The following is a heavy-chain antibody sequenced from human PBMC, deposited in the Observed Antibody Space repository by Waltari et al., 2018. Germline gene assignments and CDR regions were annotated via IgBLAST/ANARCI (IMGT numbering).Heavy chain of an antibody. J-gene: IGHJ4*02. CDR3: ARGRAAAGKGPVYFDY. D-gene: IGHD6-13*01. V-gene: IGHV3-7*01. CDR1: GFPFRGHW. CDR2: IKQDGSEK. Sequence: EAKLVESGGGLVQPGGSLRLPCAASGFPFRGHWTSWVRQAPGKGLEWVANIKQDGSEKYYVDSVKGRFTISRDNAKNSLYLQMNSLRAEDTAVYYCARGRAAAGKGPVYFDYWGQGTLVTVSS.